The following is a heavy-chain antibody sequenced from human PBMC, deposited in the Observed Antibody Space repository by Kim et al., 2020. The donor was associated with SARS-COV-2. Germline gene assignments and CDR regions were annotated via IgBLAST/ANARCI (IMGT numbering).Heavy chain of an antibody. CDR3: ARKNY. V-gene: IGHV4-34*01. Sequence: INHSGSTNYNPSLKGRVTISVDTSKNQFSLKLSSVTAADTAVYYCARKNYWGQGTLVTVSS. J-gene: IGHJ4*02. CDR2: INHSGST.